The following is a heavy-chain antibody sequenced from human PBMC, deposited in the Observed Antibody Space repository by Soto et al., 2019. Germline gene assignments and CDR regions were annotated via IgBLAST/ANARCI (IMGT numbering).Heavy chain of an antibody. CDR1: GYTFNSYA. Sequence: ASVKVSCKASGYTFNSYAMHWVRQAPGQRLEWMGWINAGNGNTKYSQKFQGRVTITRDTSASTAYMELSSLRSEDTAVYYCARQRMYGDKAYYFDYWGQGTLVTVSS. V-gene: IGHV1-3*01. D-gene: IGHD4-17*01. CDR3: ARQRMYGDKAYYFDY. J-gene: IGHJ4*02. CDR2: INAGNGNT.